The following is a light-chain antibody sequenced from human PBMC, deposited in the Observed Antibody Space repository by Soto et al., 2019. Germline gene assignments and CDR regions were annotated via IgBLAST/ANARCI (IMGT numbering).Light chain of an antibody. V-gene: IGLV4-69*01. J-gene: IGLJ3*02. Sequence: QPVLTQSPSASASLGASVKLTCTLSSGHSSYAIAWHQQQPEKGPRYLMKLNSDGSHSKGDGIPERFSGSSSGAERYLTISSVQSEDEADFYCQTWGTGPWVFGGGTQLTGL. CDR3: QTWGTGPWV. CDR2: LNSDGSH. CDR1: SGHSSYA.